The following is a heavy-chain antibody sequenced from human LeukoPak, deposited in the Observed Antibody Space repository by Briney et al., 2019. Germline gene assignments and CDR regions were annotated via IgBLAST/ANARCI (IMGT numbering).Heavy chain of an antibody. CDR1: GFTFSSYG. D-gene: IGHD5-18*01. CDR2: IWYDGSNK. V-gene: IGHV3-33*01. CDR3: ARYNTAMVLKKDAFDI. J-gene: IGHJ3*02. Sequence: PGRSLRLSCAASGFTFSSYGMHWVRQAPGKGLEWVAVIWYDGSNKYYADSVKGRFTISRDNSKNTLYLQMNSLRAEDTAVYYCARYNTAMVLKKDAFDIWGQGTMVTVSS.